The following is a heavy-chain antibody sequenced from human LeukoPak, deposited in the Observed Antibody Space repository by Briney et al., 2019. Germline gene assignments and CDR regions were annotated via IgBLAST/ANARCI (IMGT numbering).Heavy chain of an antibody. D-gene: IGHD3-22*01. J-gene: IGHJ5*02. V-gene: IGHV1-18*01. CDR1: GYTFTSYG. CDR2: ISAYNGNT. CDR3: ARDIRKSSGSWFDP. Sequence: ASVKVSCKASGYTFTSYGISWVRQAPGQGLEWTGWISAYNGNTNYAQKFQGRVTITTDESTSTAYMELSSLRSEDTAVYYCARDIRKSSGSWFDPWGQGTLVTVSS.